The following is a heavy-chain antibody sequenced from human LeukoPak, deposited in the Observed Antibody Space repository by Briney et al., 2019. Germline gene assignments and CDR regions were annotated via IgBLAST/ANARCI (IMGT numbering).Heavy chain of an antibody. V-gene: IGHV3-7*03. Sequence: GGSLRLSCAASGFTFSSYWMSWVRQAPGKGLEWVANIKQDGSEKYYVDSVKGRFTISRDNAKNSLYLQMNSLRAEDTAVYYCARDQFMPVAAPSAPYYYGMDVWGQGTTVTVSS. CDR1: GFTFSSYW. D-gene: IGHD6-19*01. J-gene: IGHJ6*02. CDR3: ARDQFMPVAAPSAPYYYGMDV. CDR2: IKQDGSEK.